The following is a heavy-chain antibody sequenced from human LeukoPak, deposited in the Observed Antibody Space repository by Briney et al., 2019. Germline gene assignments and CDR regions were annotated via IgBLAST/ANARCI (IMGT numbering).Heavy chain of an antibody. CDR3: ARVGRGREILPDY. J-gene: IGHJ4*02. CDR1: GFTFSSYW. V-gene: IGHV3-74*01. Sequence: PGGSLRLSCAASGFTFSSYWMHWVRQAPGKGLVWVSHINSGGSSTNYADSVKGRFTISRDNAKNTLYLHMNSLRAEDTAVYYCARVGRGREILPDYWGQGTLVTVSS. CDR2: INSGGSST. D-gene: IGHD1-26*01.